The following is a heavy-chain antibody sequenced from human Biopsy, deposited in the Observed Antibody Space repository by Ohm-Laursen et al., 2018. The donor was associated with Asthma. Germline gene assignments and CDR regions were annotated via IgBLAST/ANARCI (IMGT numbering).Heavy chain of an antibody. V-gene: IGHV3-30*01. CDR2: ISKDASTQ. CDR1: GFRFSNFA. CDR3: VRDGTDDAFDI. J-gene: IGHJ3*02. Sequence: SLRLSCAATGFRFSNFAIHWVRQAPGKGLEWVGVISKDASTQDYADSVKGRFTMARDNSKNTLDLQMNILREEDTAVYYCVRDGTDDAFDIWGQGTVVSVSS. D-gene: IGHD1-1*01.